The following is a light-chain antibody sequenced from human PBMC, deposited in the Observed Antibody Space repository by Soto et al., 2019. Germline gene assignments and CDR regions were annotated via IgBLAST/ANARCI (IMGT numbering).Light chain of an antibody. CDR2: EVN. CDR3: SSYTSTSFGV. V-gene: IGLV2-14*01. J-gene: IGLJ3*02. CDR1: SSDVGSYDY. Sequence: QSALTQPAYVSGSPGQSITISCTGTSSDVGSYDYVSWYQHHPGKAPKLLIYEVNNRPSGVSNRFSGSKSGNTASLTISGLQAEDEAAYYCSSYTSTSFGVFGGGTKLTVL.